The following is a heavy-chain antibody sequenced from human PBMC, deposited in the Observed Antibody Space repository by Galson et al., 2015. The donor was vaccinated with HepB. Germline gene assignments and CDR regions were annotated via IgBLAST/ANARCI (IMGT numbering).Heavy chain of an antibody. CDR3: ARAMYSSSSAWDY. CDR2: IYPGDSDT. D-gene: IGHD6-6*01. J-gene: IGHJ4*02. CDR1: GYTFTSFW. Sequence: QSGAEVKKPGESLKISCKSSGYTFTSFWIAWVRQMPGKGLEWMGIIYPGDSDTTYSPSFQGQVTISVDKSISTAYLQWSSLKASDSAMYYRARAMYSSSSAWDYWGQGTLVTVSS. V-gene: IGHV5-51*03.